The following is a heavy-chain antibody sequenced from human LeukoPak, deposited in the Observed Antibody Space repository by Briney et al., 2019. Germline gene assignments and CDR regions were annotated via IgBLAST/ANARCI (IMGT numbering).Heavy chain of an antibody. V-gene: IGHV3-49*04. Sequence: PGGSLRLSCTTSGFTFGDYAMSWVRQAPGKGLEWVGFIRSKAYGGTTEYAASVKGRFTISRDDSKSIAYLQMNSLNTEDTAVYYCSRGGGTFYYDSSGYSTPFDYWGQGTLVTVSS. J-gene: IGHJ4*02. CDR2: IRSKAYGGTT. D-gene: IGHD3-22*01. CDR3: SRGGGTFYYDSSGYSTPFDY. CDR1: GFTFGDYA.